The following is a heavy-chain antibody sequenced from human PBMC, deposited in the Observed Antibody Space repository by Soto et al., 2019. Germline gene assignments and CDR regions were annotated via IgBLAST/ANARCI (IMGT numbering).Heavy chain of an antibody. CDR3: ARGIRNFGVVYNWFDP. V-gene: IGHV1-18*01. CDR2: ISAYNGNT. J-gene: IGHJ5*02. D-gene: IGHD3-3*01. Sequence: ALVKVSSKASGYTFTNYGISWVRPAPGQGLEWMGWISAYNGNTNYAQKLQGRVTMTTDTSTSTAYMELRSLRSDDTAVYYCARGIRNFGVVYNWFDPWGQGTLVTVSS. CDR1: GYTFTNYG.